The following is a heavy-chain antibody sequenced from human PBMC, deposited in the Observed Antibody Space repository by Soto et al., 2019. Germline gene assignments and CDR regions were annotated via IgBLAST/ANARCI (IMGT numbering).Heavy chain of an antibody. J-gene: IGHJ4*02. D-gene: IGHD6-19*01. CDR2: ISYDGSNK. Sequence: VGSLRLSCAASGFTFSSYAMHWVRQAPGKGLEWVAVISYDGSNKYYADSVKGRFTISRDNSKNTLYLQMNSLRAEDTAVYYCARDLGLGVAGLDYWGQGTLVTVSS. CDR1: GFTFSSYA. V-gene: IGHV3-30-3*01. CDR3: ARDLGLGVAGLDY.